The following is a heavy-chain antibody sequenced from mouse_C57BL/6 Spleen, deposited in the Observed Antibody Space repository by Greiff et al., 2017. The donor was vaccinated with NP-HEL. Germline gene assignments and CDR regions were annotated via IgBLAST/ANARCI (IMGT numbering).Heavy chain of an antibody. V-gene: IGHV1-4*01. CDR3: ARKAYGSNYAMDY. Sequence: QVQLQQSGAELARPGASVKMSCKASGYTFTSYTMHWVKQRPGQGLEWIGYINPSSGYTKYNQKFKDKATLTADKSSSTAYMQLSSLTSEDSAVYYCARKAYGSNYAMDYWGQGTSVTVTS. CDR1: GYTFTSYT. J-gene: IGHJ4*01. CDR2: INPSSGYT. D-gene: IGHD1-1*01.